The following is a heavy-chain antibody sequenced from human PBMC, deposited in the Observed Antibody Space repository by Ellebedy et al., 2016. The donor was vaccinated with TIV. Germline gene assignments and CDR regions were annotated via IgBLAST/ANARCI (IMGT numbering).Heavy chain of an antibody. Sequence: GESLKISCAASGFTFSSYTMNWVRQAPGKGLEWVSSISSSSSYIYYADSVKGRFTISRDNAKNSLYLQMNSLKTEDTAVYYCARGGSGSVVWGQGTMVTVSS. D-gene: IGHD1-26*01. CDR2: ISSSSSYI. CDR1: GFTFSSYT. J-gene: IGHJ3*01. CDR3: ARGGSGSVV. V-gene: IGHV3-21*03.